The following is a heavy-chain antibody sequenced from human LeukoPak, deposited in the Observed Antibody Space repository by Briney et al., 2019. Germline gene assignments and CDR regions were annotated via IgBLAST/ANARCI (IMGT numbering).Heavy chain of an antibody. CDR1: GGSISSSSYY. J-gene: IGHJ5*02. D-gene: IGHD4-17*01. V-gene: IGHV4-39*07. CDR3: ARASSGDFTLEENWFDP. CDR2: IYYSGST. Sequence: SETLSLTCTVSGGSISSSSYYWGWIRQPPGKGLEWIGRIYYSGSTYYNPSLKSRVTISVDTSKNQFSLKLSSVTAADTAVYYCARASSGDFTLEENWFDPWGQGTLVTVSS.